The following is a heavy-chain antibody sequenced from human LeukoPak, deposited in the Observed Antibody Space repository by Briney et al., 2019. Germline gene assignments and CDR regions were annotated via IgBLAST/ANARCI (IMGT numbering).Heavy chain of an antibody. CDR2: IYSGGST. Sequence: AGSLRLSCAASGFTVSSNYMSWVRQAPGKGLEWVSVIYSGGSTYYADSVKGRFTISRDNSKNTLYLQMNGLRAEDTAVYYCASHSSSGFDYWGQGTLVTVSS. CDR1: GFTVSSNY. D-gene: IGHD6-6*01. V-gene: IGHV3-53*01. J-gene: IGHJ4*02. CDR3: ASHSSSGFDY.